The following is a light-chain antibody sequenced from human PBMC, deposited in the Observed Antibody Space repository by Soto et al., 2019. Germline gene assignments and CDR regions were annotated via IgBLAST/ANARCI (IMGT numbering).Light chain of an antibody. CDR2: HAS. V-gene: IGKV1-5*01. Sequence: DIQMTQSPSTLSASVGDRVTITCRASQGISSYLAWYQQKPGTAPKLLIYHASTLESGVPSRFSGSGSGTEFTLTISSLQPDDFAMYYCQQYNSYSFGQGTKVDIK. CDR3: QQYNSYS. CDR1: QGISSY. J-gene: IGKJ1*01.